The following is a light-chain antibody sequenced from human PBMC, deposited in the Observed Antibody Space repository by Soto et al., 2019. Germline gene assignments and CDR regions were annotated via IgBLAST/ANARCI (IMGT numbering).Light chain of an antibody. CDR1: QTVNSDY. CDR3: QQHSNWPLT. CDR2: GAS. J-gene: IGKJ4*01. V-gene: IGKV3D-20*02. Sequence: EIVLTQSPGTLSLSPGETATLSCRASQTVNSDYLAWFQQRPGQAPRLLIYGASTRATGIPARFSGSGSGTDFTLTISSLQSEDFAVYYCQQHSNWPLTFGGGTKVDIK.